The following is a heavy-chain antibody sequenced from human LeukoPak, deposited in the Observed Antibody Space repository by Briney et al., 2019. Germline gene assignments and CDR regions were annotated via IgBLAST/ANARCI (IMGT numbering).Heavy chain of an antibody. CDR1: GFTFDDYA. D-gene: IGHD6-13*01. Sequence: GGSLRLSCAASGFTFDDYAMHWVRQAPGKGLEWVSGISWNSGSIGYADSVKGRFTISRDNAKNSLYLQMNSLRDEDTAVYYCARGGLRQQLVRGDHFDDWGQGTLATVSS. J-gene: IGHJ4*02. CDR3: ARGGLRQQLVRGDHFDD. V-gene: IGHV3-9*01. CDR2: ISWNSGSI.